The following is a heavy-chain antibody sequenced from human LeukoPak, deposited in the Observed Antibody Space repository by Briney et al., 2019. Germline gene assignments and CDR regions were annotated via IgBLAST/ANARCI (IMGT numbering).Heavy chain of an antibody. CDR3: ARDRGGYDQYYGMGV. J-gene: IGHJ6*02. CDR1: GGTFSSYA. Sequence: SVKVSCKASGGTFSSYAISWVRQAPGQGLEWMGGIIPIFGTANYAQKFQGRVTITADESTSTAYMELSSLRSEDTAVYYCARDRGGYDQYYGMGVWGQGTTVTVSS. V-gene: IGHV1-69*13. D-gene: IGHD3-10*01. CDR2: IIPIFGTA.